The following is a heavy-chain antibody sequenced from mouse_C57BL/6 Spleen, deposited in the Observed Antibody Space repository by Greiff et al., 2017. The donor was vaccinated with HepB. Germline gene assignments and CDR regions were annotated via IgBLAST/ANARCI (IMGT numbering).Heavy chain of an antibody. CDR1: GYSITSDY. CDR2: ISYSGST. Sequence: EVKLVESGPGLAKPSQTLSLTCSVTGYSITSDYWNWIRKFPGNKLEYMGYISYSGSTYYNPSLKSRISITRDTSKNQYYLQLNSVTTEDTATYYCASGIHYYGSSYWYFDVWGTGTTVTVSS. D-gene: IGHD1-1*01. J-gene: IGHJ1*03. V-gene: IGHV3-8*01. CDR3: ASGIHYYGSSYWYFDV.